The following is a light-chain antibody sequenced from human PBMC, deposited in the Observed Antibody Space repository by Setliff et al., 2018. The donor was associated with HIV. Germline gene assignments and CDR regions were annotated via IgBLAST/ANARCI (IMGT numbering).Light chain of an antibody. CDR3: CSYAGNYSYL. V-gene: IGLV2-11*01. CDR1: SSDVGAHNY. Sequence: QSALTQSRSVSGSPGQSVTISCTGTSSDVGAHNYVSWYQHRPGKAPKLMIYDVNKRPSGVPDRFSGSKSGNTASLTISALQAEGEADFYCCSYAGNYSYLFGPGTKVTVL. CDR2: DVN. J-gene: IGLJ1*01.